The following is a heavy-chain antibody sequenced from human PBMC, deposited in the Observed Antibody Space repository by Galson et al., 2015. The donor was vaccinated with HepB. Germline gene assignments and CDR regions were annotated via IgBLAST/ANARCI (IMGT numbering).Heavy chain of an antibody. Sequence: SLRLSCAGSGFIVSTNYMSWVRQAPGKGLEWVSVIYSGGSKYYADSVKGRFTISRDNSKNTLYLQMNSLRAEDTAVYFCASHAPYYYGSGRYPGTFDYWGQGTLVTVSS. CDR2: IYSGGSK. CDR3: ASHAPYYYGSGRYPGTFDY. CDR1: GFIVSTNY. V-gene: IGHV3-53*01. J-gene: IGHJ4*02. D-gene: IGHD3-10*01.